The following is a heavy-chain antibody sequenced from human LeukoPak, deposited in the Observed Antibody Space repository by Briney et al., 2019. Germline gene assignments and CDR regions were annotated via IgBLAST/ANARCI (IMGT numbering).Heavy chain of an antibody. V-gene: IGHV1-2*02. Sequence: EASVKVSCEASGYTFTGYYIQWVRQAPGQGLEWMGWINPHSGGTNYAQEFQGRVTMTRDTSISTAYMELSRLRSDDTAVYYCARDRYSSSWYPPYYYYYMDVWGKGTTVTVSS. D-gene: IGHD6-13*01. J-gene: IGHJ6*03. CDR1: GYTFTGYY. CDR3: ARDRYSSSWYPPYYYYYMDV. CDR2: INPHSGGT.